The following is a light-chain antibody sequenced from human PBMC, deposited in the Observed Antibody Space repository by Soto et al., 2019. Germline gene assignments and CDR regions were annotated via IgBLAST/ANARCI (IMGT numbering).Light chain of an antibody. J-gene: IGKJ5*01. Sequence: DIQMTQSPSTLSASVGDRVTITCRASQSISSWLAWYQQKPGKAPNLLIYKASTLKSGVPSRFSGSGSETDFTLTITSLEPEDFAVYYCQQRNNWPPITFGQGTRLEIK. CDR2: KAS. V-gene: IGKV1-5*03. CDR1: QSISSW. CDR3: QQRNNWPPIT.